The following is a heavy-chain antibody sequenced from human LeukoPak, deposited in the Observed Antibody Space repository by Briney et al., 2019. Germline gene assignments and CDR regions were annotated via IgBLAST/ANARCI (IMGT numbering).Heavy chain of an antibody. Sequence: GGSLRLSCAASGFTFSSYAMSWVRQAPGMGLEWVSAISGSGGSTYYADSVKGRFTISRDNSKNTLYLQMNSLRAEDTAVYYCAKTPPRYCSGGSCYDYWGQGTLVTVSS. CDR1: GFTFSSYA. D-gene: IGHD2-15*01. V-gene: IGHV3-23*01. CDR3: AKTPPRYCSGGSCYDY. CDR2: ISGSGGST. J-gene: IGHJ4*02.